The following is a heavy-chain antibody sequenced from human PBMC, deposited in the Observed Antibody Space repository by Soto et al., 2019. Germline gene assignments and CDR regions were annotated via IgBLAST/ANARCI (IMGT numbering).Heavy chain of an antibody. D-gene: IGHD3-10*01. CDR1: GGSISSSSYY. CDR3: ATHYGSGSYYNEGPKADIDY. V-gene: IGHV4-39*01. Sequence: QLQLQESGPGLVKPSETLSLTCTVSGGSISSSSYYWGWIRQPPGKGLEWIGSIYYSGSTYYNPSLKSRVTISVDTSKNQFSLKLSSVTAADTAVYYCATHYGSGSYYNEGPKADIDYWGQGTLVTVSS. CDR2: IYYSGST. J-gene: IGHJ4*02.